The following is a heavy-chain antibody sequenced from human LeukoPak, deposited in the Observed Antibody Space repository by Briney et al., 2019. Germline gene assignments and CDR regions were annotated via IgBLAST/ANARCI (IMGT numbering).Heavy chain of an antibody. Sequence: AGRSLRLSCAASGFTFSSYGMHWVRQAPGKGLEWVAVIWYDGSNKYYADSVKGRFTISRDNSKNTLYLQMNSLRAEDTAVYYCARDLLLDDSSLGYWGQGTLVTVSS. J-gene: IGHJ4*02. CDR2: IWYDGSNK. D-gene: IGHD3-22*01. V-gene: IGHV3-33*01. CDR3: ARDLLLDDSSLGY. CDR1: GFTFSSYG.